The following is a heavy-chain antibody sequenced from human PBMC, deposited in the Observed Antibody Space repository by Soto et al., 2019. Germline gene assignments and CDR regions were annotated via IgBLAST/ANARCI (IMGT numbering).Heavy chain of an antibody. D-gene: IGHD6-13*01. J-gene: IGHJ5*02. CDR2: ISFDGGHQ. V-gene: IGHV3-30*18. CDR3: AKDSSVTAAGSGGWFDP. Sequence: QVQLVESGGGVVQPGRSLRLSCAASGFDFNTYGLHWVRQAPGKGLEWVAAISFDGGHQYYADSVKGRFTISRDKSNSTLYLQMNSLRTEDTATYYCAKDSSVTAAGSGGWFDPWGQGTLVIVSS. CDR1: GFDFNTYG.